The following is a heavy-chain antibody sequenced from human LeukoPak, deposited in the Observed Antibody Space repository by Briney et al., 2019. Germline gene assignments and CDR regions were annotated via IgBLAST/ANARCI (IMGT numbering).Heavy chain of an antibody. V-gene: IGHV4-34*01. J-gene: IGHJ5*02. D-gene: IGHD6-19*01. CDR2: INHSGST. CDR3: ARGGRMSSGWYSS. Sequence: SETLSLTCAVYGGPFSGYYWSWIRQPPGKGLEWIGEINHSGSTNYNPSLKSRVTISVDTSKNQFSLKLSSVTAADTAVYYCARGGRMSSGWYSSWGQGTLVTVSS. CDR1: GGPFSGYY.